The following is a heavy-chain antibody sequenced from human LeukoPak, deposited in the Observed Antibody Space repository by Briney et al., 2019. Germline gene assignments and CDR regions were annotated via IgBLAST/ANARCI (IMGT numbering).Heavy chain of an antibody. J-gene: IGHJ4*02. D-gene: IGHD3-3*02. CDR2: ISGSGGGT. Sequence: GGSLRLSCAASGFTFSSYAMSWVRQAPGKGLEWVSAISGSGGGTYYADSVKGRFTISRDNSKNTLYLQMNSRRAEGTAVYYCAKDRVNSIPFDYWGQGTLVTVSS. V-gene: IGHV3-23*01. CDR1: GFTFSSYA. CDR3: AKDRVNSIPFDY.